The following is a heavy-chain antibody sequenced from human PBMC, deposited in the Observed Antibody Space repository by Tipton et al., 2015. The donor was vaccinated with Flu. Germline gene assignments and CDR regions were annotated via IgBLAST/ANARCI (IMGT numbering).Heavy chain of an antibody. CDR2: IYSNGRT. J-gene: IGHJ3*01. CDR1: SASIGSDSYY. V-gene: IGHV4-61*02. D-gene: IGHD3-9*01. CDR3: ATQRYYDTLTGSYLYAFDV. Sequence: TLSLTCTVSSASIGSDSYYWTWIRQPAGKGLEWIGRIYSNGRTDYRPSLKTRVSLSLDTPKNQFSLRLASVTAADTAVYFCATQRYYDTLTGSYLYAFDVWGRGTEVIVSS.